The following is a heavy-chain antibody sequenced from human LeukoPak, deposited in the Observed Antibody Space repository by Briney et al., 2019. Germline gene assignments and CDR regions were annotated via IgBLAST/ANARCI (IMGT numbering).Heavy chain of an antibody. D-gene: IGHD1-26*01. CDR3: AREVGTPQAFDI. CDR1: RFTFSNYG. CDR2: INSRSSTI. Sequence: GGSLRLSCTASRFTFSNYGVNWVRQAPGKGLEWVSYINSRSSTIYYADSVRGRFTISRDNAKNSLYLQMNSLKAEDTAIYYCAREVGTPQAFDIWGQGTMVTVSS. V-gene: IGHV3-48*01. J-gene: IGHJ3*02.